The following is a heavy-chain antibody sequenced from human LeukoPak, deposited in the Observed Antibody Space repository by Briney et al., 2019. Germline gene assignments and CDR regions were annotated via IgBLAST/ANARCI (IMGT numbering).Heavy chain of an antibody. CDR2: TNGGGDYT. J-gene: IGHJ4*02. CDR1: GFSFSSYG. D-gene: IGHD4-17*01. Sequence: PGGSLRLSCAASGFSFSSYGMHWVRQAPGKGLEWVSSTNGGGDYTYYADSVRGRFSISRDNSDNTVYLQMSSLRADDTAVYYCSKVANIGGDYGVFDHWGQGTLVTVSS. CDR3: SKVANIGGDYGVFDH. V-gene: IGHV3-23*01.